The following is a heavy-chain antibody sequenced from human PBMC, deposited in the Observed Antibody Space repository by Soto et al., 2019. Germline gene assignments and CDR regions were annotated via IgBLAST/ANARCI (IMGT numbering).Heavy chain of an antibody. V-gene: IGHV1-69*01. J-gene: IGHJ1*01. Sequence: QVQLVQSGAEVKKPGSSVKVSCKASGGTFSSYAISWVRQAPGQGLEWMGGIIPIFGTANYAQKFQGRVKITADESTGPAYMELSSLRSEDTAVYYCAGTMIVGVINTPPPRVEYFQHWGQGTLVTVSS. CDR1: GGTFSSYA. CDR2: IIPIFGTA. D-gene: IGHD3-22*01. CDR3: AGTMIVGVINTPPPRVEYFQH.